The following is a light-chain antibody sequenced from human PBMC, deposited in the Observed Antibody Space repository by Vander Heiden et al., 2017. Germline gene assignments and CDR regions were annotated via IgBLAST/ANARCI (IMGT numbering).Light chain of an antibody. J-gene: IGLJ3*02. CDR3: QSYDSSLSGWV. Sequence: QSVLTQPPTVSGAPGQGVTIYCTGSSANIGTGYDVYWYQQLPGTAPKLLIYGNSNRPSGVPDRFSGSKSGTSASLAITGLQAEDEADYYCQSYDSSLSGWVFGGGTKLTVL. CDR1: SANIGTGYD. V-gene: IGLV1-40*01. CDR2: GNS.